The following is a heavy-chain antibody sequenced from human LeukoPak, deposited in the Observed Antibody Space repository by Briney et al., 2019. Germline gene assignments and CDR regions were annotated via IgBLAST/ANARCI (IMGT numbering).Heavy chain of an antibody. V-gene: IGHV1-46*01. Sequence: ASVKVSCKASGYTFTGYYMHWVRQAPGQGLEWLGLINPTGTSRLYARKFQGRVTMTRDMSTTTDYLELSSLISEDTAVYYCARDNSVGDIARWFDPWGQGTLVTVSS. J-gene: IGHJ5*02. CDR2: INPTGTSR. CDR3: ARDNSVGDIARWFDP. CDR1: GYTFTGYY. D-gene: IGHD3-16*02.